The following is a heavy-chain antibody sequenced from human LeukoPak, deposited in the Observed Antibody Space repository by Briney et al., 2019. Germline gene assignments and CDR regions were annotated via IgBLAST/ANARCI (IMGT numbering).Heavy chain of an antibody. Sequence: GSLRLSCAASGFTVSSNYMSWVRQPPGKGLEWIGSIYYSGSTYYNPSLKSRVTISVDTSKNQFSLKLSSVTAADTAVYYCARGVRGVYDAFDIWGQGTMVTVSS. D-gene: IGHD3-10*01. CDR2: IYYSGST. V-gene: IGHV4-39*07. CDR1: GFTVSSNY. CDR3: ARGVRGVYDAFDI. J-gene: IGHJ3*02.